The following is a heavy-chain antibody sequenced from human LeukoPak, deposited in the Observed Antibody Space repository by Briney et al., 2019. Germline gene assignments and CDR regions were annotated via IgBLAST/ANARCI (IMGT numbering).Heavy chain of an antibody. CDR1: GDSVSSNSAA. V-gene: IGHV6-1*01. J-gene: IGHJ6*03. CDR3: ARDRQKSSGPRVTYYYYYYMDV. D-gene: IGHD4-11*01. CDR2: TYYRSKWYN. Sequence: SQTLSLTCAISGDSVSSNSAAWNWIRQSPSSGLEWLGRTYYRSKWYNDYAVSVKSRITINPDTSKNQFSLQLNSVTPEDTAVYYCARDRQKSSGPRVTYYYYYYMDVWGKGTTVTVSS.